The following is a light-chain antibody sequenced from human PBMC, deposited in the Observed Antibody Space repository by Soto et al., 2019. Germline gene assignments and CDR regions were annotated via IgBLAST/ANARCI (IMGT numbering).Light chain of an antibody. J-gene: IGKJ3*01. CDR3: QQYDNLPPFT. CDR2: GAS. Sequence: DIQMTQSPSSLSASVGARISITCQASQDIRTSLSWFQQKPGRASKLLIYGASNLETGVPSRFRGSGSGTDFTFTISSLQPEDIATYYCQQYDNLPPFTFGPGTKVDIK. V-gene: IGKV1-33*01. CDR1: QDIRTS.